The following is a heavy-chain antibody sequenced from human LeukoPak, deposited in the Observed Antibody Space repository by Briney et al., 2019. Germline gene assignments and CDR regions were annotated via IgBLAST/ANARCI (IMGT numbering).Heavy chain of an antibody. CDR1: GGTFSSYA. Sequence: SVKVSCKASGGTFSSYAISWVRQAPGQGLEWMGGIIPIFGTANYAQKFQGRVTITADKSTSTAYMELSSLRSEDTAVYYCARDAAYYDSSGHWVFYFDYWGQGTLVTVSS. J-gene: IGHJ4*02. V-gene: IGHV1-69*06. D-gene: IGHD3-22*01. CDR3: ARDAAYYDSSGHWVFYFDY. CDR2: IIPIFGTA.